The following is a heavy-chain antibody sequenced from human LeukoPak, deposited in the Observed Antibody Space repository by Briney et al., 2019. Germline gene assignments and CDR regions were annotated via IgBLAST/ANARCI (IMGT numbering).Heavy chain of an antibody. Sequence: GESLKISCKGSGYSFTSYWINWVRQMPGKGLEWMGRIDPSDSYTNYSPSFQGHVTISADKSISTTYLQWSSLKASDTAIYYCVRTSGWYSSWFDPWGQGTLVTVSS. CDR3: VRTSGWYSSWFDP. V-gene: IGHV5-10-1*01. J-gene: IGHJ5*02. D-gene: IGHD6-19*01. CDR2: IDPSDSYT. CDR1: GYSFTSYW.